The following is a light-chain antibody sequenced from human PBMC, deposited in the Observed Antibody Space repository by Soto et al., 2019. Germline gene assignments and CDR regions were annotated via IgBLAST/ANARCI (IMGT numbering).Light chain of an antibody. CDR1: QSLLHSNVYNY. CDR2: LGS. V-gene: IGKV2-28*01. Sequence: DIVMTQSPLSLPVTPGEPASISCRSSQSLLHSNVYNYLDWYLQKPGQSPQLLIYLGSNRASGVPDRFSGSGSGTDFTLKISRVEAEDVGVYYCIQALQTPPYTFGQGTKLEIK. J-gene: IGKJ2*01. CDR3: IQALQTPPYT.